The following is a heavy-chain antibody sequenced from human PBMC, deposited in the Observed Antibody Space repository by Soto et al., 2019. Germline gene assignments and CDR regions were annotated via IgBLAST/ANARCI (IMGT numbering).Heavy chain of an antibody. CDR2: ISSSSSYI. D-gene: IGHD2-2*01. CDR1: GFTFSSYS. V-gene: IGHV3-21*01. J-gene: IGHJ6*02. CDR3: ARDMGPVVNWYIVVVPAANGMDV. Sequence: GGSLRLSCAASGFTFSSYSMNWVRQAPGKGLEWVSSISSSSSYIYYADSVKGRFTISRDNAKNSLYLQMNSLRAEDTAVYYCARDMGPVVNWYIVVVPAANGMDVWGQGTTVTVSS.